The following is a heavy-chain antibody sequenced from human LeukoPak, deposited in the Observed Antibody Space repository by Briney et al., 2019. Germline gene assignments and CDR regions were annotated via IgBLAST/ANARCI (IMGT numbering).Heavy chain of an antibody. V-gene: IGHV3-30*02. Sequence: GGSLRLSCAASGFTFSGSAMHWVRQAPGKGLEWVAFMWSDGSNRYYADSVKGRFTISRDNSKNTLYLQMNSLRAEDTAVYYCAKSLSSRGLIIPKTTRYFDYWGQGTLVTVSS. CDR3: AKSLSSRGLIIPKTTRYFDY. CDR1: GFTFSGSA. D-gene: IGHD3-10*01. CDR2: MWSDGSNR. J-gene: IGHJ4*02.